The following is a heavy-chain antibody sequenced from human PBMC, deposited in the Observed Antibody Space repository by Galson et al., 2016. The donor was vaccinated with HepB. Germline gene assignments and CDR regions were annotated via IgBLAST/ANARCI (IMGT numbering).Heavy chain of an antibody. V-gene: IGHV3-74*01. Sequence: SLRLSCAASGFTFSSSWMHWVRQAPGKGLVWVSRIKSDGSSTSYADSVKGRFTISRDNAKNTLYLQMNSRRAEDTAVYYCARDPHGSGSLSPHDAFDIWGQGTVVTVSS. CDR1: GFTFSSSW. CDR2: IKSDGSST. D-gene: IGHD3-10*01. J-gene: IGHJ3*02. CDR3: ARDPHGSGSLSPHDAFDI.